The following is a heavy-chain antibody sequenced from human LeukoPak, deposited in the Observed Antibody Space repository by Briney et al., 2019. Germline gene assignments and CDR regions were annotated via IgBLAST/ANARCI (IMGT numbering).Heavy chain of an antibody. CDR2: IYHTGNT. V-gene: IGHV4-59*01. CDR3: ARGNYGSGSYYVVDFDY. J-gene: IGHJ4*02. D-gene: IGHD3-10*01. Sequence: SETLSLTCSVSNDSIRNYYWSWIRRPPGKALEWIGYIYHTGNTNYNPSLKSRLTMSMDTSKNQFSLNLNSVTAADTAVYYCARGNYGSGSYYVVDFDYWGQGTLVTVPS. CDR1: NDSIRNYY.